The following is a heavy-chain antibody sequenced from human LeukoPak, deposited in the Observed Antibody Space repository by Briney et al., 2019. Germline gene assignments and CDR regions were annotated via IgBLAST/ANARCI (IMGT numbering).Heavy chain of an antibody. Sequence: GESLKISCKGLGSSFTSYGMGWVRQMPGKGREWMGIIYPGDSDTRYSPSFQGQVTISADKSISTAYLQWSSLKASDTAMYYCARGTRNWFDPWGQGTLVTVSS. V-gene: IGHV5-51*01. D-gene: IGHD1-1*01. J-gene: IGHJ5*02. CDR3: ARGTRNWFDP. CDR1: GSSFTSYG. CDR2: IYPGDSDT.